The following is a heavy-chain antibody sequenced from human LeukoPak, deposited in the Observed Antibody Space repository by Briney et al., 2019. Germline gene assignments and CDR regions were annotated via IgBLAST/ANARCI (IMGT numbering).Heavy chain of an antibody. Sequence: GGSLRLSCAASGFSFSGYWMTWVRQAPGKGLEWVANIKEDGSEKYYADFVKGRFTISRDNAKNSLDLQMNSLRAEDTAVYYWARGGSTVYWGKGTLDTVSS. CDR1: GFSFSGYW. V-gene: IGHV3-7*03. CDR3: ARGGSTVY. D-gene: IGHD4-11*01. J-gene: IGHJ4*02. CDR2: IKEDGSEK.